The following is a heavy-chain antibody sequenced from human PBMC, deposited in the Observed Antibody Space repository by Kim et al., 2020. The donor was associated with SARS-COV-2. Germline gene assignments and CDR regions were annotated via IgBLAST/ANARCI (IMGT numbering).Heavy chain of an antibody. V-gene: IGHV3-48*03. Sequence: GGSLRLSCAASGFTFSSYDLNWVRQAPGKGLDWISYINTRGTTTSYADSVKGRFTISRDNAKNSLYLQMNSLRVDDTAVYYCRVGLATSDYWGQGTLVTVSS. D-gene: IGHD5-12*01. CDR2: INTRGTTT. CDR1: GFTFSSYD. CDR3: RVGLATSDY. J-gene: IGHJ4*02.